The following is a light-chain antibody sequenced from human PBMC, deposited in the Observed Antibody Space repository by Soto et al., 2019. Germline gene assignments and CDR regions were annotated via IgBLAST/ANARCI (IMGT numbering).Light chain of an antibody. V-gene: IGKV3-20*01. CDR2: QTS. CDR3: QQYGSSPR. J-gene: IGKJ4*01. Sequence: EIVLTQSPATLSSFPGDIVTLSCRASQYINTRLAWYQHRPGQAPRILIYQTSIRAAGIPARFSASGSGTDFTLTISRLEPEDFAVCYCQQYGSSPRFGGGTKVDIK. CDR1: QYINTR.